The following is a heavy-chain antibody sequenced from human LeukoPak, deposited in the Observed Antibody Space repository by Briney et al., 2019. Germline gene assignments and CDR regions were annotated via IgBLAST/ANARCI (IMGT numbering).Heavy chain of an antibody. J-gene: IGHJ6*02. CDR3: ARAPSYNSARLDV. CDR2: IYSSGGT. V-gene: IGHV4-4*07. CDR1: GGSISSYY. D-gene: IGHD1-1*01. Sequence: SETLSLTCAVSGGSISSYYWTWVRQPAGKGLEWIGRIYSSGGTNYNPSLTSRVPISVDTSENRFSLKLTSVTAADTAVYYCARAPSYNSARLDVWGQGTTVTVSS.